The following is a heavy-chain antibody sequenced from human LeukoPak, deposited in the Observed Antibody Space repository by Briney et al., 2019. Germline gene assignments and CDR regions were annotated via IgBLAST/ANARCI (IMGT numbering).Heavy chain of an antibody. CDR2: IYSSGFT. CDR1: GGSISRHW. Sequence: SETLSLTCTVSGGSISRHWWGWIRQPAGKGLEWIGHIYSSGFTNYNPSLKSRVTMSVDTSKNQFSLNLSSVTAADTAVYYCARGGRSGRTGDYWGQGTLVTVTS. V-gene: IGHV4-4*07. CDR3: ARGGRSGRTGDY. J-gene: IGHJ4*02. D-gene: IGHD1-1*01.